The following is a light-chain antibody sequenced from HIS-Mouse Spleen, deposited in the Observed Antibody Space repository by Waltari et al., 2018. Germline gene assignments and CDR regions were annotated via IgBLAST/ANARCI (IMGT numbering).Light chain of an antibody. J-gene: IGLJ2*01. CDR1: SSDVGAYNY. Sequence: QSALTQPASVSGSPGQSITISCTGTSSDVGAYNYVSWYQQHPGKAPKLMIYDVSNRPSGVSNRFSGSKSGNTASLTISGLQAEDEADYYCSSYTSSSFNVVFG. V-gene: IGLV2-14*03. CDR3: SSYTSSSFNVV. CDR2: DVS.